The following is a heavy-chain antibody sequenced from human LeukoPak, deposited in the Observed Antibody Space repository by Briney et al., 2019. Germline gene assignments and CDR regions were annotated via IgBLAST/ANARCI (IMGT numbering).Heavy chain of an antibody. Sequence: SETLSLTCTVSGGSISSSSYYWGWIRQPPGKGLEWIGSIYYSGSTYYNPSLKSRVTISVDTSKNQFSLKLSSVTAADTAVYYCARGPNLLRYYGSGRKPYYMDVWGKGTTVTVSS. D-gene: IGHD3-10*01. J-gene: IGHJ6*03. CDR1: GGSISSSSYY. CDR2: IYYSGST. V-gene: IGHV4-39*07. CDR3: ARGPNLLRYYGSGRKPYYMDV.